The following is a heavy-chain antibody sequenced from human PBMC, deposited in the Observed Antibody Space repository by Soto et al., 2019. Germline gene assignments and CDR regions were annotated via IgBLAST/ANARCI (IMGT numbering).Heavy chain of an antibody. J-gene: IGHJ1*01. CDR1: GFTFSNAW. CDR3: TTDRGRYCSSTSCYGEYFQH. V-gene: IGHV3-15*01. CDR2: IKSKTGGGTT. Sequence: PGGSLRLSCAASGFTFSNAWMSWVRQAPGKGLEWVGRIKSKTGGGTTDYAAPVKGRFTISRDDSKNTLYLQMNSLKTEDTAVYYCTTDRGRYCSSTSCYGEYFQHWGQGTLVTVSS. D-gene: IGHD2-2*01.